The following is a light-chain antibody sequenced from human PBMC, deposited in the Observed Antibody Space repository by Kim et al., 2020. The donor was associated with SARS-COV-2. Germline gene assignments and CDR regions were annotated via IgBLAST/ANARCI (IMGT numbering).Light chain of an antibody. V-gene: IGKV1-39*01. CDR3: QQSYSTPRA. CDR1: QSISSY. CDR2: AAS. Sequence: ASVGDRVTITCRARQSISSYLNWYQQKPGKAPKLLIYAASSLQSGVPSMFSGSGSGTDFTLTISSLQPEDFATYYCQQSYSTPRAFGQGTKVDIK. J-gene: IGKJ1*01.